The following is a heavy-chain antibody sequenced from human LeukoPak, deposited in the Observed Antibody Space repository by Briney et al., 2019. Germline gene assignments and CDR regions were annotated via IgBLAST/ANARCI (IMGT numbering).Heavy chain of an antibody. Sequence: SETLSLTCTVSGGSISSYYWSWLRQPPGKGLEWIGYIYYSGSTNYNPSFKSRVTISVDTSKNQFSLKLSSVTAADTAVYYCARHSGYDSGAYFDYWGQGTLVTVSS. CDR2: IYYSGST. V-gene: IGHV4-59*08. J-gene: IGHJ4*02. CDR1: GGSISSYY. CDR3: ARHSGYDSGAYFDY. D-gene: IGHD5-12*01.